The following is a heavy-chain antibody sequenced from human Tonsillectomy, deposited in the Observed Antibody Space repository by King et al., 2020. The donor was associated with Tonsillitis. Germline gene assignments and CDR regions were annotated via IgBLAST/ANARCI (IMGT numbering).Heavy chain of an antibody. CDR3: ARDLGDYYDSSGYSGAPGY. V-gene: IGHV1-2*02. CDR2: INPNSGGT. J-gene: IGHJ4*02. D-gene: IGHD3-22*01. Sequence: QLVQSGAEVKKPGASVKVSCKASGYTFTGYYMHWVRQAPGQGLEWMGWINPNSGGTNYAQKFQGRVTMTRDTSISTAYMELSRLRSDDTAVYYCARDLGDYYDSSGYSGAPGYWGQGTLVTVSS. CDR1: GYTFTGYY.